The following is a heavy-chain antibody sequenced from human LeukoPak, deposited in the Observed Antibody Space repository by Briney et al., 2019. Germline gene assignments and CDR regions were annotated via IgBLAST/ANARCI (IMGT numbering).Heavy chain of an antibody. Sequence: ASVRVSCKASGYTFTSYYMHWVRQAPGQGLEWMGIINTSGGSTSYAEKLQGRVTITRDTSTSTVYMKLSSLRSEATAVYYCAREGYYYGSGNYIDIWGQGTMVTVSS. J-gene: IGHJ3*02. CDR2: INTSGGST. CDR3: AREGYYYGSGNYIDI. CDR1: GYTFTSYY. V-gene: IGHV1-46*04. D-gene: IGHD3-10*01.